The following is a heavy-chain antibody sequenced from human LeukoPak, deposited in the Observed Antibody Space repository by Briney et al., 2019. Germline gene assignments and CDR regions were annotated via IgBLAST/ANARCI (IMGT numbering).Heavy chain of an antibody. Sequence: GGSLRLPCAASGFTFSSYAMSWFPQAPGKGLEWVPPIRGSGGSTYYADSVKGRFTISRDNSKNTLYLQMNSLRAEDTAVYYCAKDFLRYCSSTSCFPYFDYWGQGTLVTVSS. J-gene: IGHJ4*02. CDR1: GFTFSSYA. CDR2: IRGSGGST. V-gene: IGHV3-23*01. CDR3: AKDFLRYCSSTSCFPYFDY. D-gene: IGHD2-2*01.